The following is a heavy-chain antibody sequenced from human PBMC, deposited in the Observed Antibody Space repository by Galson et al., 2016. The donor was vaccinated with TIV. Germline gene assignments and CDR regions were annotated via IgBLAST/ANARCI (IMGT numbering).Heavy chain of an antibody. V-gene: IGHV5-51*01. D-gene: IGHD3-22*01. J-gene: IGHJ2*01. CDR1: GYSFTNYW. Sequence: QSGAEVKKPGESLKISCKGSGYSFTNYWIGWVRQMPGKGLEWMGIIHLRDLETRYSPSFQGQVTIAADNSITTAYLQWSSLKASDTATYYCARHDSSAFSNWYFNLWGRGTLVTVSS. CDR3: ARHDSSAFSNWYFNL. CDR2: IHLRDLET.